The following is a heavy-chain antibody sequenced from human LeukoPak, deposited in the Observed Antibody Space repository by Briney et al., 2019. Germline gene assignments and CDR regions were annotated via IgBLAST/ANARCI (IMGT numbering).Heavy chain of an antibody. V-gene: IGHV1-69*13. CDR2: IIPIFGTA. J-gene: IGHJ3*02. Sequence: SVKVSCKASGCTFSSYAISWVRQAPGQGLEWMGGIIPIFGTANYAQKFQGRVTITADESTSTAYMELSSLRSEDTAVYYCAMGTTVTPPGAFDIWGQGTMVTDSS. CDR3: AMGTTVTPPGAFDI. CDR1: GCTFSSYA. D-gene: IGHD4-17*01.